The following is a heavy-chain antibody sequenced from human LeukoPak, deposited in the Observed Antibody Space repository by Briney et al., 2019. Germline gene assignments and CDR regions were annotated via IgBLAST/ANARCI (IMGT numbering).Heavy chain of an antibody. CDR3: ARASAYDSSGYSDY. CDR2: IYYSGST. CDR1: GGSISSYY. V-gene: IGHV4-59*12. Sequence: SETLSLTCTVSGGSISSYYWSWIRQPPGKGLEWIGYIYYSGSTNYNPSLKSRVTISVDTSKNQFSLKLSSVTAADTAVYYCARASAYDSSGYSDYWGQGTLVTVSS. D-gene: IGHD3-22*01. J-gene: IGHJ4*02.